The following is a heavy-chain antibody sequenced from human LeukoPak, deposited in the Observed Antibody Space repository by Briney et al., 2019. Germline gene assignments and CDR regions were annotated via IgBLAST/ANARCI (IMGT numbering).Heavy chain of an antibody. Sequence: GGSLRLSCAASGFTFSTFGVHWVRQVPGKGLEWVAVVSNDGSNQYSADSVKGRFTISRDNSKNTLYLQMNSLRAEDTAVYYCASAEMIAVAGIWGQGTLVTVSS. V-gene: IGHV3-30*03. D-gene: IGHD6-19*01. CDR3: ASAEMIAVAGI. CDR1: GFTFSTFG. CDR2: VSNDGSNQ. J-gene: IGHJ4*02.